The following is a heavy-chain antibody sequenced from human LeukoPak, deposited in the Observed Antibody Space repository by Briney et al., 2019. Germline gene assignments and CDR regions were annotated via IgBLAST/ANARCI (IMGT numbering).Heavy chain of an antibody. J-gene: IGHJ4*02. CDR3: ARAAARY. Sequence: GGSVRLSCAASGFIFSTYGIHWVRQAPGKGLEWVAVIWYDGSHKYYADSVKGRFTISRDNSKNTLYLQMNSLRAEDTAVYYCARAAARYWGQGTLVTVSS. CDR2: IWYDGSHK. D-gene: IGHD6-6*01. V-gene: IGHV3-33*08. CDR1: GFIFSTYG.